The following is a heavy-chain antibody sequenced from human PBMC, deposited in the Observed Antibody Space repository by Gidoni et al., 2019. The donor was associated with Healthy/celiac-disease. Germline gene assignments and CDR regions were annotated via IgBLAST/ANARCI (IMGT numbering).Heavy chain of an antibody. D-gene: IGHD4-4*01. Sequence: QVQLQESGPGLVKPSETLSLTCTVSGGSISSYYWSWIRQPPGKGLEWIGYIYYSGSTNYNPSLKSRVTISVDTSKNQFSLKLSSVTAADTAVYYCARGRYSTHAYYYYMDVWGKGTTVTVSS. CDR1: GGSISSYY. CDR3: ARGRYSTHAYYYYMDV. J-gene: IGHJ6*03. V-gene: IGHV4-59*01. CDR2: IYYSGST.